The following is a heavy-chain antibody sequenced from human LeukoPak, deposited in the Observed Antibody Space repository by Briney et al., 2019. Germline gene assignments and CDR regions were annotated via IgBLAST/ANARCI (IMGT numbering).Heavy chain of an antibody. V-gene: IGHV3-30*02. Sequence: PGGSLRLSCAASGFTFSSYGMHWVRQAPGKGLEWVAFIRYDGSNKYYADSVKGRFTISRDNSKNTLYLQMNSLRAEDTAVYYCAKDSYCSSTSCYDEYYYYGMDVWGQGTTVTVSS. J-gene: IGHJ6*02. CDR3: AKDSYCSSTSCYDEYYYYGMDV. D-gene: IGHD2-2*01. CDR1: GFTFSSYG. CDR2: IRYDGSNK.